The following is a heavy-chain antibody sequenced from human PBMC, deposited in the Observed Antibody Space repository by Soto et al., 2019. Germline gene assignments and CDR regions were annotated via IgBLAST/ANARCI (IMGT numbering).Heavy chain of an antibody. V-gene: IGHV3-23*01. CDR2: ISGSGGRT. D-gene: IGHD3-22*01. Sequence: GGSLRLSCAASGFTFSSYAMSWVRQAPGKGLEWVSAISGSGGRTYYADAVKGRFTISRDNSKNTLYLQMNSLRAEDTAGYYCAKWSVVIDYYYYGMDVWGQGTTVTVSS. CDR3: AKWSVVIDYYYYGMDV. CDR1: GFTFSSYA. J-gene: IGHJ6*02.